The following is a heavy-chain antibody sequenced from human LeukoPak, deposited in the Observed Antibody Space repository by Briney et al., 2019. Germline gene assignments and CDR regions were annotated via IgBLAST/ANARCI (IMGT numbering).Heavy chain of an antibody. CDR1: GGTFSSYA. V-gene: IGHV1-69*06. CDR2: IIPIFGTA. CDR3: ARASGGYSYGQPMGY. J-gene: IGHJ4*02. Sequence: SVKVSCKASGGTFSSYAISWVRQAPGQGLEWMGGIIPIFGTANYAQKFQGRVAITADKSTSTAYMELSSLRSEDTAVYYCARASGGYSYGQPMGYWGQGALVTVSS. D-gene: IGHD5-18*01.